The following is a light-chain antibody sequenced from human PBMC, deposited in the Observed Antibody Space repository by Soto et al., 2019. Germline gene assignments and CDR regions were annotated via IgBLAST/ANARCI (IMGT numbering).Light chain of an antibody. CDR3: ISYRSRSTPHYV. J-gene: IGLJ1*01. CDR2: GVT. Sequence: QSVLTQPASVSGSPGQSITIPCTGTSSDVGGYNSVSWYQQHPGKAPKLLIYGVTNRPSGVSDRFSGSKSGNTASLTISGLQAEDEADYYCISYRSRSTPHYVLGTGTKVTVL. CDR1: SSDVGGYNS. V-gene: IGLV2-14*03.